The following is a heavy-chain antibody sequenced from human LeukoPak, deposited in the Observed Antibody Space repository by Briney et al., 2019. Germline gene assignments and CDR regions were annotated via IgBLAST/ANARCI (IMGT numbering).Heavy chain of an antibody. J-gene: IGHJ5*02. CDR1: GYTFTDYH. CDR3: ARELQLDDCTRINCYQPMVDP. CDR2: INPQSGDT. D-gene: IGHD2-8*01. V-gene: IGHV1-2*02. Sequence: GASVKVSCKASGYTFTDYHMHRVRQAPGQGFEWMGWINPQSGDTKYAQNLQGRVTMTRDTSISTAYMDLSSLRSDDTAVYYCARELQLDDCTRINCYQPMVDPWGQGTLVTVSS.